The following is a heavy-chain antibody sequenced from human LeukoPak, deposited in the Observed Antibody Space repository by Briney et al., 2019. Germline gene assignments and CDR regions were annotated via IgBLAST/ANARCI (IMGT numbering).Heavy chain of an antibody. Sequence: SETLSLTCTVSGGSISSSSYYWGWIRQPPGKGLEWIGSIYYSGSTYYNPSLKSRVTISVDTSKNQFSLKLSSVTAADTAVYYCARVIIVGTGGVDYWGQGTLVTVSS. J-gene: IGHJ4*02. V-gene: IGHV4-39*07. D-gene: IGHD1-26*01. CDR3: ARVIIVGTGGVDY. CDR1: GGSISSSSYY. CDR2: IYYSGST.